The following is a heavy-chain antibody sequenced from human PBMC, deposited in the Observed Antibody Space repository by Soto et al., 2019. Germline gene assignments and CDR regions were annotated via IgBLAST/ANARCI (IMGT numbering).Heavy chain of an antibody. CDR1: GFTINSHA. CDR3: ASLGGTYYAFDC. Sequence: PGVSLRLSFAVSGFTINSHAMCWVGQAPVKGLEWVSAIGPRGRDTYYADSVKGRFTISRDNSKNTVSLQMNSLRAEDTAVYYCASLGGTYYAFDCWRQGKLLRVSS. CDR2: IGPRGRDT. D-gene: IGHD3-10*01. J-gene: IGHJ4*02. V-gene: IGHV3-23*01.